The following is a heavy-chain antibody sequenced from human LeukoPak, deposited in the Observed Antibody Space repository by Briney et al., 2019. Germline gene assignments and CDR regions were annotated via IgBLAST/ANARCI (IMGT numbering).Heavy chain of an antibody. J-gene: IGHJ5*02. D-gene: IGHD3-10*01. CDR3: ARVLRYYGSGSYGWFDP. V-gene: IGHV1-18*01. CDR1: EDTFSNYGDTFSNYA. CDR2: ISAYNGNT. Sequence: ASVKVSCKASEDTFSNYGDTFSNYAISWVRQAPGQGLEWMGWISAYNGNTNYAQKLQGRVTMTTDTSTSTAYMELRSLRSDDTAVYYCARVLRYYGSGSYGWFDPWGQGTLVTVSS.